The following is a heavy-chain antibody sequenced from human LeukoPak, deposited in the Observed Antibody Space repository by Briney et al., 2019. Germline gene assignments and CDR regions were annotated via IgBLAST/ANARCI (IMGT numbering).Heavy chain of an antibody. CDR3: TLILTNLVSGWGY. CDR2: ISYDGSNK. V-gene: IGHV3-30-3*01. J-gene: IGHJ4*02. Sequence: GRSLRLSCAASGFTFSSYAMHWVRQAPGKGLEWVAVISYDGSNKYYADSVKGRFTISRDNSMNTLYLQMNSLRAEDTALYYCTLILTNLVSGWGYWGQGTLVTVSS. D-gene: IGHD3-9*01. CDR1: GFTFSSYA.